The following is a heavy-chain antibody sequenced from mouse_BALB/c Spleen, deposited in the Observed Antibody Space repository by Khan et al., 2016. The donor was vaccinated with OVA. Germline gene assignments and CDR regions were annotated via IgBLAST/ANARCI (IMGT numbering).Heavy chain of an antibody. Sequence: EVELVESGGGLVQPGRSQKLSCAASGFTFNSYGMPWVRQAPEKGLEWVAYISGDSNTIYYADTVKGRFTISRDNPKNTLFLQMTSLMSEGTAMYYCATSYFFGYYFDYWGPGTTLTGS. D-gene: IGHD1-1*01. CDR3: ATSYFFGYYFDY. J-gene: IGHJ2*01. V-gene: IGHV5-17*02. CDR1: GFTFNSYG. CDR2: ISGDSNTI.